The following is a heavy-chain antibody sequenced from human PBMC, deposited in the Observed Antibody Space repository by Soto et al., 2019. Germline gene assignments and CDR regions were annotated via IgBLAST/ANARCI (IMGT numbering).Heavy chain of an antibody. D-gene: IGHD6-13*01. Sequence: QVTVKESGPVLVQPTEPLTLTCTVSGFSLSNAGLGVSWIRQPPGKALEWLAHIFSNDEKSYSPALKSRLTISKDTSKSQVVLIMTNMDPVDTATYYCASTYSTSWYWFDHWGQGTLVTLSS. CDR3: ASTYSTSWYWFDH. V-gene: IGHV2-26*04. J-gene: IGHJ5*02. CDR2: IFSNDEK. CDR1: GFSLSNAGLG.